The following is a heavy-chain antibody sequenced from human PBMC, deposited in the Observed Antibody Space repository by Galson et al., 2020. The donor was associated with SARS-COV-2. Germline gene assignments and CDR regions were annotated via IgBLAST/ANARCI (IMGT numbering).Heavy chain of an antibody. CDR2: INHSGST. V-gene: IGHV4-34*01. CDR1: GGSFSGYY. Sequence: SETLSLTCAVYGGSFSGYYWSWIRQPPGKGLEWIWEINHSGSTNYNPSLKSRVTISVDTSKNQFSLKLSPVTAADTAVYYCAGYDDSSTYFDYWGQGTLVTVSS. CDR3: AGYDDSSTYFDY. J-gene: IGHJ4*02. D-gene: IGHD3-22*01.